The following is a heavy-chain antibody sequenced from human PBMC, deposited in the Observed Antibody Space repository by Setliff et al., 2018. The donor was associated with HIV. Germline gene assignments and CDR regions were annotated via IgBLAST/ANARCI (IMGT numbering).Heavy chain of an antibody. CDR1: GGSISSSNYY. V-gene: IGHV4-39*01. Sequence: SETLSLTCTVSGGSISSSNYYWGWIRQPPGKGLEWIGTIYYSGNTYYNPSLKSRVTISADTSKNEFFLKLTSVTAADQAVYYCARLTLYSSSWYGTRDYFDFWGQGTLVTVSS. D-gene: IGHD6-13*01. CDR2: IYYSGNT. J-gene: IGHJ4*02. CDR3: ARLTLYSSSWYGTRDYFDF.